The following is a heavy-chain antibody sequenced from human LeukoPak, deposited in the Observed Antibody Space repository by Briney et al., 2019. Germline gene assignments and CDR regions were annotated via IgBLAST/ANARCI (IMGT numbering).Heavy chain of an antibody. CDR2: ISSSSSTI. Sequence: SGGSLRLSCAASGFTFSSYSMNWVRQAPGKGLGWVSYISSSSSTIYYADSVKGRFTISRDNAKNSLYLQMNSLRDEDTAVYYCARDPSFYCGGDCYPDAFDIWGQGTMVTVSS. CDR1: GFTFSSYS. J-gene: IGHJ3*02. D-gene: IGHD2-21*01. CDR3: ARDPSFYCGGDCYPDAFDI. V-gene: IGHV3-48*02.